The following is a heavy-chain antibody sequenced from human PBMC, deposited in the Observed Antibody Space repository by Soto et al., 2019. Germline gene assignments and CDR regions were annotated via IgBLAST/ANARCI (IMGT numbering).Heavy chain of an antibody. CDR1: GYTFTSYG. D-gene: IGHD1-26*01. Sequence: GASVKVSCKASGYTFTSYGISWVRQAPGQGLEWMGWISAYNGNTNYAQKLQGRVTMTRDTSTSTVYMELSSLRSEDTAVYYCARYPLMSWELRDYYYYGMDVWGQGTTVTVSS. CDR2: ISAYNGNT. CDR3: ARYPLMSWELRDYYYYGMDV. J-gene: IGHJ6*02. V-gene: IGHV1-18*01.